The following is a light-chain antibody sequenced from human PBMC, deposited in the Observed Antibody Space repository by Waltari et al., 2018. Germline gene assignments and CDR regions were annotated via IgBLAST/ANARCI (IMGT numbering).Light chain of an antibody. V-gene: IGKV3-20*01. CDR2: GVS. CDR1: ESLRSRY. Sequence: EIVLTQSPGTLSLSPGQRATLSCRTSESLRSRYLAWYQHKYGQGPRIIIHGVSSRATGIPDRFSGSGSGTGFTLTISRLEPADSALYYCQQYGQFPVTFGQGTRLEIK. J-gene: IGKJ5*01. CDR3: QQYGQFPVT.